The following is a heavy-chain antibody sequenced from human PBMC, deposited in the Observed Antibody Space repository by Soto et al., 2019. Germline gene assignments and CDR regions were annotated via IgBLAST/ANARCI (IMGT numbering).Heavy chain of an antibody. CDR2: IYWDDDK. Sequence: QITLKESGPTLVNPTQTLTLTCTFSGFSLSTSGVGVGWIRQPPGKALEWLALIYWDDDKRYSPSLKSRLTITKDTSKNQVVLTMTNMDPVDTATYYCAHSLCGEDCSGGSSMLPFDYWGQGTLVTVSS. J-gene: IGHJ4*02. CDR3: AHSLCGEDCSGGSSMLPFDY. D-gene: IGHD2-15*01. CDR1: GFSLSTSGVG. V-gene: IGHV2-5*02.